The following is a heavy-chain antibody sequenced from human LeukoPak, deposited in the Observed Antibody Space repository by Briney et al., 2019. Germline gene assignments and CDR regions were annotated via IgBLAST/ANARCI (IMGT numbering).Heavy chain of an antibody. J-gene: IGHJ1*01. Sequence: PGGSLRLSCAASGFTVSSNYMSWVRQAPGKGLEWVSVIYSGGSTYYADSVKGRFTISRDNSKNTLYLQMNSLRAEDTAVYYCASSAGDWYWPHFQHWGQGTLVTVSS. CDR2: IYSGGST. CDR1: GFTVSSNY. CDR3: ASSAGDWYWPHFQH. D-gene: IGHD3/OR15-3a*01. V-gene: IGHV3-66*01.